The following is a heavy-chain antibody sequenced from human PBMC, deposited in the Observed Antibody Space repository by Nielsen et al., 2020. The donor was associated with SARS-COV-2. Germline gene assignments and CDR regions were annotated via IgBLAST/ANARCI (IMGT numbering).Heavy chain of an antibody. CDR2: IYYSGST. J-gene: IGHJ2*01. Sequence: SETLSLTCAVYGGSFSGYYWSWIRQPPGKGLEWIGSIYYSGSTYYNPSLKSRVTISVDTSKNQFSLKLSSVTAADTAVYYCARLIGLYCGGDCYNYWYFDLWGRGTLVTVSS. D-gene: IGHD2-21*02. V-gene: IGHV4-34*01. CDR3: ARLIGLYCGGDCYNYWYFDL. CDR1: GGSFSGYY.